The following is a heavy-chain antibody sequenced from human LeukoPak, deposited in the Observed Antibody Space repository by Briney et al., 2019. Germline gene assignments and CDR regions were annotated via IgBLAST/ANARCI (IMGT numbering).Heavy chain of an antibody. J-gene: IGHJ5*02. CDR2: IYYSGST. D-gene: IGHD3-22*01. V-gene: IGHV4-31*11. CDR1: GGSFSGYY. CDR3: ARITMIGWFDP. Sequence: SETLSLTCAVYGGSFSGYYWSWIRQHPGKGLEWIGYIYYSGSTYYSPSLKSRVTISVDTSKNQFSLKLSSVTAADTAVYYCARITMIGWFDPWGQGTLVTVSS.